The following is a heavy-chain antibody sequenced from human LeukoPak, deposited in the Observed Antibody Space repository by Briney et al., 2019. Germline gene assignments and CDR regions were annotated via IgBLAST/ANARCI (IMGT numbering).Heavy chain of an antibody. CDR2: INAGNGNT. CDR3: ARDSYLYSSSWYYFDY. J-gene: IGHJ4*02. V-gene: IGHV1-3*01. D-gene: IGHD6-13*01. Sequence: ASVKVSCKASGYTFTSYAMHWVCQAPGQRLEWMGRINAGNGNTKYSQKFQGRVTITRDTSASTAYMELSSLRSEDTAVYYRARDSYLYSSSWYYFDYWGQGTLVTVSS. CDR1: GYTFTSYA.